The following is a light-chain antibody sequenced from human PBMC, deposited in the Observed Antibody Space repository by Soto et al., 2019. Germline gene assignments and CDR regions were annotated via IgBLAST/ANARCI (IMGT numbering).Light chain of an antibody. Sequence: SSELTQPPSLSVAPGQTARITCGGNNIGGKSLHWYQQKPGQAPVLVVYDDGDRPSGIPERFSGSNSGNTATLTISRVEAGDEADYYCQVWDNNYDNYVFGTGTKVNV. CDR3: QVWDNNYDNYV. CDR1: NIGGKS. J-gene: IGLJ1*01. CDR2: DDG. V-gene: IGLV3-21*02.